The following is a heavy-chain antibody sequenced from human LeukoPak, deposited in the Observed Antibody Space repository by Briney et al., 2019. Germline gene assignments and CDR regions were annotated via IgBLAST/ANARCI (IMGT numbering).Heavy chain of an antibody. V-gene: IGHV4-34*01. CDR3: ARLYDYVWGSYRDPDRATD. CDR1: GGSFSGYY. D-gene: IGHD3-16*02. CDR2: INHSGST. Sequence: SETLSLTCAVYGGSFSGYYWSWIRQPPGKGLEWIGEINHSGSTNYNPSLKSRVTISVDTSKNQFSLKLSSVTAADAAVYYCARLYDYVWGSYRDPDRATDWGQGTLVTVSS. J-gene: IGHJ4*02.